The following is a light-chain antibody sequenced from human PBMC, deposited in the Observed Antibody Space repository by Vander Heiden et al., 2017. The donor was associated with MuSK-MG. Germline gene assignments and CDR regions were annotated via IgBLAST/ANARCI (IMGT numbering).Light chain of an antibody. Sequence: DIQMTQSPSFVSASVGDRVIITCRASQNINTWLAWYQQRPGKAPQRLIYAASTLHSGAPPRFSGSGSGTEFTLTISSLQPEDFATYYCQQANTFPLTFGGGTNVEIK. V-gene: IGKV1-12*01. CDR3: QQANTFPLT. J-gene: IGKJ4*01. CDR2: AAS. CDR1: QNINTW.